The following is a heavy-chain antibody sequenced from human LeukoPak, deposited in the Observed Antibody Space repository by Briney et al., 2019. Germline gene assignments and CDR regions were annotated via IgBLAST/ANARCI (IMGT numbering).Heavy chain of an antibody. CDR3: ATVLHTSMTTWAAFDT. CDR1: GLTFSNFA. D-gene: IGHD5-18*01. V-gene: IGHV3-23*01. Sequence: GGSLRLPCAASGLTFSNFAMTWVRQTPGKGLEWVSALSASGGGTFYAPSVKGRFTISRDNSKNTVSLQMHSLRAEDTALYYCATVLHTSMTTWAAFDTWGQGTMVTVSS. J-gene: IGHJ3*02. CDR2: LSASGGGT.